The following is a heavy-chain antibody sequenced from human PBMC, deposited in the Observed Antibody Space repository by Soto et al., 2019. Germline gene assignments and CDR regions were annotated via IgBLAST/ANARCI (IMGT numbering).Heavy chain of an antibody. CDR2: ISAYNGFT. V-gene: IGHV1-18*01. CDR1: GYTFSNYG. CDR3: ARVGPPNLSGGYDY. D-gene: IGHD2-15*01. Sequence: QVPLVQSGGEVKPPGASVNVSCKASGYTFSNYGISWVRQAPGQGLEWMGWISAYNGFTNYAQKLQDRVTLTTDTSTITAYMELRSLRSDDTAVYYCARVGPPNLSGGYDYWGQGTLVTVSS. J-gene: IGHJ4*02.